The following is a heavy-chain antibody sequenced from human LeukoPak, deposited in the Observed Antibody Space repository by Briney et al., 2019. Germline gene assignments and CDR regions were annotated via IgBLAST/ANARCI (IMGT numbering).Heavy chain of an antibody. CDR2: IKQDGSEK. CDR3: ARDLATVTTPDYFDY. D-gene: IGHD4-23*01. J-gene: IGHJ4*02. V-gene: IGHV3-7*01. CDR1: GFTFSNYW. Sequence: GGSLRLSCVASGFTFSNYWMTWVRQAPGKGLEWVANIKQDGSEKYYVGSVKGRFTISRDNAKKVVYLQMNKVRAEDTAVYYCARDLATVTTPDYFDYWGQGTLVTVSS.